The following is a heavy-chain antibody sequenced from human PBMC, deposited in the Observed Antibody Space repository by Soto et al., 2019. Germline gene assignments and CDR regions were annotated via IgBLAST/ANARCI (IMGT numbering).Heavy chain of an antibody. CDR2: IYSGGNT. Sequence: QLQVQESGPGQVKPSQTLSLTCTVSGGSITSHHYYWGWIRQPPGKGLEWIGSIYSGGNTYYNPSLRSRLTIFGATAKTLCPLKLSSVTAADSAIYYCGSGPSTTWIDNWGLGTQVSVSS. CDR3: GSGPSTTWIDN. V-gene: IGHV4-39*01. D-gene: IGHD2-2*01. CDR1: GGSITSHHYY. J-gene: IGHJ4*02.